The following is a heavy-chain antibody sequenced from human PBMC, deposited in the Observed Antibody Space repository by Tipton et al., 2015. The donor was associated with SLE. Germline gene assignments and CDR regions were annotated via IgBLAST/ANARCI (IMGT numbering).Heavy chain of an antibody. Sequence: TLSLTCTVSGGSISRGSYFWTWIRQPPGKGLEWIGYIFPSGSTNYNPSLKSRVTISLDTSKNQFSLKVDSVTAADTAVYFCARESRYSSNWLNAFDVWGQGTMVTVSS. CDR2: IFPSGST. J-gene: IGHJ3*01. V-gene: IGHV4-61*09. D-gene: IGHD6-13*01. CDR1: GGSISRGSYF. CDR3: ARESRYSSNWLNAFDV.